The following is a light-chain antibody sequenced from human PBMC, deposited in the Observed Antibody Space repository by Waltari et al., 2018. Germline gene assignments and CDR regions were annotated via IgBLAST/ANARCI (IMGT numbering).Light chain of an antibody. J-gene: IGLJ2*01. CDR2: GNN. CDR3: QSFDNMLSGGVV. Sequence: QSVLTQPPSVSGTPGPRVTISCSGSTSNIGAGHDVHRSQHLPGTAPKLLIYGNNNRPSGVPDRFSGSKSGTSASLAITGLQADDEADYFCQSFDNMLSGGVVFGGGTKLAVL. CDR1: TSNIGAGHD. V-gene: IGLV1-40*01.